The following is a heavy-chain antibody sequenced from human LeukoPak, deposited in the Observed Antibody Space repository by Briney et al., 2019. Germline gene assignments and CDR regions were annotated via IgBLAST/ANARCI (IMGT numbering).Heavy chain of an antibody. CDR3: ARVAVAVIYYMDV. CDR1: GGSISSSNW. J-gene: IGHJ6*03. Sequence: PSGTLSLTCAVSGGSISSSNWWSWVRQPPGKGLEWIGEIYHSGSTYYNPSLKSRVTISVDRSKNQFSLKLSSVTAADTAVYYCARVAVAVIYYMDVWGKGTTVTVSS. CDR2: IYHSGST. V-gene: IGHV4-4*02. D-gene: IGHD6-19*01.